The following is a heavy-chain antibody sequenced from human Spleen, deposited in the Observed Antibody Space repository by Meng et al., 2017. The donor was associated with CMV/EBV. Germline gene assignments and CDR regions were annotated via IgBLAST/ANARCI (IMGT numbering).Heavy chain of an antibody. CDR3: ARVSSHYCTTTTCYIPNGAFDP. Sequence: YRQWVRQAPGEGPEWMGWINPNNGAAKYAMKFQGRVTMTRKASVSTAYMELSTLRSEDTAVYYYARVSSHYCTTTTCYIPNGAFDPWGQGTLVTVSS. J-gene: IGHJ5*02. CDR2: INPNNGAA. CDR1: Y. D-gene: IGHD2-2*01. V-gene: IGHV1-2*02.